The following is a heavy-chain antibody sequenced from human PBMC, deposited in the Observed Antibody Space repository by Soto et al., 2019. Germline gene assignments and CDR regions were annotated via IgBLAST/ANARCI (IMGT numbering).Heavy chain of an antibody. CDR3: ATGYCSGGGCFSDSTWAFDI. CDR1: GFTFSSYW. J-gene: IGHJ3*02. Sequence: GGSLRLSCAASGFTFSSYWMHWVRQAPGKGLVWVSRINSDGSSTSYADSVKGRFTISRDNAKNTLYLQMNSLRAEDTAVYYCATGYCSGGGCFSDSTWAFDIWGQGTMVTVSS. D-gene: IGHD2-15*01. CDR2: INSDGSST. V-gene: IGHV3-74*01.